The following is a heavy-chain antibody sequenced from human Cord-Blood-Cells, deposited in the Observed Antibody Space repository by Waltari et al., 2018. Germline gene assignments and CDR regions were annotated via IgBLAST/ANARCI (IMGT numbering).Heavy chain of an antibody. J-gene: IGHJ3*02. CDR1: GGTFSSYA. CDR2: IIPIFGTA. Sequence: QVQLVQSGAEVKKPGSSVKVACKASGGTFSSYAITWVRQAPGQGLEWMGGIIPIFGTANYAQKFQGRVTITADESTSTAYMELSSLRSEDTAVYYCARGFGAYSSSSYAFDIWGQGTMVTVSS. D-gene: IGHD6-6*01. CDR3: ARGFGAYSSSSYAFDI. V-gene: IGHV1-69*01.